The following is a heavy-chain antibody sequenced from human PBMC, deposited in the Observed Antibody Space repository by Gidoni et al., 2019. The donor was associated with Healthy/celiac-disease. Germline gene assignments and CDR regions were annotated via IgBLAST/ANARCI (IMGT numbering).Heavy chain of an antibody. CDR1: GSTFDDYA. CDR2: ISWNSGSI. Sequence: EVQLVESGGGLVQPGRSLRLSCAAPGSTFDDYAMSWVRQAPGKGLGWVSGISWNSGSIGYADSVKGRFTISRDNAKNSLYLQMNSLRAEDTALYYCAGSPHDYGDYGGFDPWGQGTLVTVSS. V-gene: IGHV3-9*01. J-gene: IGHJ5*02. CDR3: AGSPHDYGDYGGFDP. D-gene: IGHD4-17*01.